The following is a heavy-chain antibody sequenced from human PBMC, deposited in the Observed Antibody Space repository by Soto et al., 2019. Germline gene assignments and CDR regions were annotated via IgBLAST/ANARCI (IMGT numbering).Heavy chain of an antibody. J-gene: IGHJ5*02. CDR1: GGTFSSYA. Sequence: SVKVSCKASGGTFSSYAISWVRQAPGQGLEWMGGIIPIFGTANYAQKFQGRVTITADESTSTAYMELSSLRSEDTAVYYCARGLGVADIGRGSGGFDPWGQGTLVTVSS. CDR3: ARGLGVADIGRGSGGFDP. D-gene: IGHD2-15*01. V-gene: IGHV1-69*13. CDR2: IIPIFGTA.